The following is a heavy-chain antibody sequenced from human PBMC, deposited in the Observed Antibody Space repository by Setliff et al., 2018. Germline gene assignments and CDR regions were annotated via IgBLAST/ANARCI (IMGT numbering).Heavy chain of an antibody. CDR3: AICTIFGVVSPTPDAFDI. J-gene: IGHJ3*02. V-gene: IGHV1-69*06. CDR1: GGTFSSYD. D-gene: IGHD3-3*01. CDR2: TIPIFGTA. Sequence: GASVKVSCKASGGTFSSYDISWVRQAPGQGLEWMGRTIPIFGTANYAQKFQGRVTITADKSTSTAYMELSRLRSEDTAVYYCAICTIFGVVSPTPDAFDIWGQGTMVT.